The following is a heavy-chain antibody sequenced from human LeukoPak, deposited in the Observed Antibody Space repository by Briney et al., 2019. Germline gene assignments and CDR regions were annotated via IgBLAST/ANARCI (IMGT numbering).Heavy chain of an antibody. V-gene: IGHV4-4*08. Sequence: SETLSLTCSVSGDSISSDYWSWIHQPPGKGLEWIGYIYRIVNTDYNPSLKSRVTISLDTSKNQLSLNLTSVAAADTAVYYCAGRGQRYFRDWGQGTLVTVSS. J-gene: IGHJ1*01. CDR1: GDSISSDY. CDR2: IYRIVNT. CDR3: AGRGQRYFRD.